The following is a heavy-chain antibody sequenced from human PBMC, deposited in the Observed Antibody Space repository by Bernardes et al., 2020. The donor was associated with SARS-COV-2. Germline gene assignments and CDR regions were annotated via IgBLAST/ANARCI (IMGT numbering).Heavy chain of an antibody. V-gene: IGHV1-2*04. Sequence: ASVKVSCKASGYTFTGYYMHWVRQAPGQGREWMGWINPNSGGTNYAQKFQGWVTMTRDTSISTAYMELSRLRSDDTAVYYCARDQKVVTANYHYGMDVWGQGTTVTVSS. CDR2: INPNSGGT. D-gene: IGHD5-18*01. J-gene: IGHJ6*02. CDR3: ARDQKVVTANYHYGMDV. CDR1: GYTFTGYY.